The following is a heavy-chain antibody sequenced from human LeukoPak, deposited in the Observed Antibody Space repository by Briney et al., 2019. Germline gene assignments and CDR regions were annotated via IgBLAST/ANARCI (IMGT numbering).Heavy chain of an antibody. CDR2: SSGSGGST. V-gene: IGHV3-23*01. CDR3: AKSILLTTFDS. D-gene: IGHD4-11*01. CDR1: GFTFSGYT. J-gene: IGHJ4*02. Sequence: AGGSLSFSCAASGFTFSGYTMSWLPQAPGRGLEWVSASSGSGGSTYYADSVKGRFTISRDNTKNTLYLQMDSLRAEDTAVYYCAKSILLTTFDSWGQGTLVTVSS.